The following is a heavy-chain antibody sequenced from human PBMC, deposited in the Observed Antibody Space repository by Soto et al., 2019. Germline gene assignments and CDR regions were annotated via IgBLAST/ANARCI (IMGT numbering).Heavy chain of an antibody. D-gene: IGHD3-3*01. J-gene: IGHJ4*02. CDR2: IFHSGTT. CDR1: VASISSSY. Sequence: SETLSLTCTVSVASISSSYWSWIRQPPGKGLEWIGYIFHSGTTNYNPSLKSRVTISVDTSKNQFSLNLSSVTAADTAVYYCARGEGYDFWSGYYYWGQGKVVTGS. V-gene: IGHV4-59*12. CDR3: ARGEGYDFWSGYYY.